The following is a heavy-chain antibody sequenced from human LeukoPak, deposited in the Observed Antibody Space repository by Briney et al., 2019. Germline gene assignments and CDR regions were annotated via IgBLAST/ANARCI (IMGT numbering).Heavy chain of an antibody. J-gene: IGHJ5*02. CDR3: ARHQPTVESREHDQNWFDP. CDR1: GFTFSNHG. CDR2: IWYDGSNK. Sequence: PGRSLRLSCAASGFTFSNHGMHWVRQAPGKGLEWVALIWYDGSNKEYAESVKGRFTISRDNSKNTLYLQMNSLRDEDTAVYYCARHQPTVESREHDQNWFDPWGQGTLVTVSS. V-gene: IGHV3-33*01. D-gene: IGHD4-17*01.